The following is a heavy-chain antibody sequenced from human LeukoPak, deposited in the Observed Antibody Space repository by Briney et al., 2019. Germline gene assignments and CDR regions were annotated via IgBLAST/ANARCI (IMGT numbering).Heavy chain of an antibody. J-gene: IGHJ6*02. Sequence: GGSLTLSCAASGFIFRSYSMNWVRQAPGKGLEWVSSLTSISTYVYYADSVKGRFTVSRDNAKNSLYLQMNSLRAEDTAVYFCSRQQKRLVYNYYYGMDVWGQGSRVTVSS. CDR2: LTSISTYV. V-gene: IGHV3-21*01. D-gene: IGHD6-6*01. CDR3: SRQQKRLVYNYYYGMDV. CDR1: GFIFRSYS.